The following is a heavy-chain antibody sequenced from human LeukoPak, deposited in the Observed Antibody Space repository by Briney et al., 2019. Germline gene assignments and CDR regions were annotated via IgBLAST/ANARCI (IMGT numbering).Heavy chain of an antibody. CDR1: GGSISSYY. D-gene: IGHD6-19*01. CDR3: TTDRSGWYDY. CDR2: IKSKTDGGTT. J-gene: IGHJ4*02. Sequence: ETLSLTCTVSGGSISSYYWSWIRQPAGKGLEWVGRIKSKTDGGTTDYAAPVKGRFTISRDDSKNTLYLQMNSLKTEDTAVYYCTTDRSGWYDYWGQGTLVTVSS. V-gene: IGHV3-15*01.